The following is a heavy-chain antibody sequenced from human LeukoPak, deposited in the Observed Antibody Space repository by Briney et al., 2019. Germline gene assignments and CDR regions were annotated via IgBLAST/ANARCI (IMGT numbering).Heavy chain of an antibody. CDR1: GGTFSSYA. J-gene: IGHJ4*02. CDR2: IIPILGIA. CDR3: ARHLYYDSSGYPNAIDY. V-gene: IGHV1-69*04. D-gene: IGHD3-22*01. Sequence: SVKVPCKASGGTFSSYAISWVRQAPGQGLEWMGRIIPILGIANYAQKFQGRVTITADKSTSTAYMELSSLRSEDTAVYYCARHLYYDSSGYPNAIDYWGQGTLVTVSS.